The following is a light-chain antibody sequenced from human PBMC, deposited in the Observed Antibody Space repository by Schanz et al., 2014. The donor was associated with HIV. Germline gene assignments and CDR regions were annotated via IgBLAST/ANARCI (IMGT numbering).Light chain of an antibody. CDR3: QQYNNWPRT. V-gene: IGKV3D-15*01. CDR1: QSVNSY. J-gene: IGKJ1*01. CDR2: GVS. Sequence: EIVLTQSPATLSLSPGERATLSCRASQSVNSYLAWYQQEPGQAPRLLIYGVSSRATGIPARFSGSGSGTEFTLTISSLQSEDFAVYYCQQYNNWPRTFGQGTKVEIK.